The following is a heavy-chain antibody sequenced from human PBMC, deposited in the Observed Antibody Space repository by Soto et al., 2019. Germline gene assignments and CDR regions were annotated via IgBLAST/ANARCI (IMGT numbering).Heavy chain of an antibody. J-gene: IGHJ6*02. CDR3: ARGIVVVVAATDYYYYGMDV. CDR2: IIPIFGTA. Sequence: QVQLVQSGAEVKKPGSSVKVSCKASGGTFSSYAISWVRQAPGQGLEWMGGIIPIFGTANYAQKFRGRVTITADESTSTAYMELSSLRSEDTAVYYCARGIVVVVAATDYYYYGMDVWGQGTTVTVSS. V-gene: IGHV1-69*01. D-gene: IGHD2-15*01. CDR1: GGTFSSYA.